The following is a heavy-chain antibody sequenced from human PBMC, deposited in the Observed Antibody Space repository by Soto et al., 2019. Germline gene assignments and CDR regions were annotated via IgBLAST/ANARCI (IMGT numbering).Heavy chain of an antibody. J-gene: IGHJ5*02. CDR3: VRAHALGFSNWFDP. CDR2: ISYDGSNK. D-gene: IGHD3-10*01. V-gene: IGHV3-30-3*01. CDR1: GFTFSSYA. Sequence: GGSLRLSCAASGFTFSSYAMHWVRQAPGKGLEWVAVISYDGSNKYYADSVKGRFTISRDNSKNTLYLQMNSLKSDDTAVYYCVRAHALGFSNWFDPWGRGTLVTVSS.